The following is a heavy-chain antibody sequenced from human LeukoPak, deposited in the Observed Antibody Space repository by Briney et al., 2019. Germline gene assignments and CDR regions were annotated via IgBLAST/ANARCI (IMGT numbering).Heavy chain of an antibody. CDR3: ARDGYCSGGLCGEDNWFDP. J-gene: IGHJ5*02. V-gene: IGHV1-18*01. CDR2: ISAYNGDT. CDR1: GYTFTTYG. Sequence: ASVKVSCKASGYTFTTYGISWVRQAPGQGLEWMGWISAYNGDTSYARKAQDRVTMTTDTSTSTAYMELRSLRSDDTAVYYCARDGYCSGGLCGEDNWFDPWGQGTLVTVSS. D-gene: IGHD2-15*01.